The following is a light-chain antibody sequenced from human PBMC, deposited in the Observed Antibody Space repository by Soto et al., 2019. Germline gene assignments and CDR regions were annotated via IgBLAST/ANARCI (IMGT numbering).Light chain of an antibody. Sequence: IVLTQSPATLSLSPGERATLSCSAAQSVSNYLGWYQQKSGQAPRLLISDVSKRATGIPARFSGSGSGTDFTLTISSLEPEDVAVYYCQHRVNGPTFGGGTKVEI. CDR1: QSVSNY. CDR2: DVS. J-gene: IGKJ4*01. V-gene: IGKV3-11*01. CDR3: QHRVNGPT.